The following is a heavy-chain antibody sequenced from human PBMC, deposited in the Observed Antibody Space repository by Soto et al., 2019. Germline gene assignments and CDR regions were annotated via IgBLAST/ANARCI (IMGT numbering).Heavy chain of an antibody. V-gene: IGHV3-30-3*01. J-gene: IGHJ5*02. CDR3: ARDILENWFDP. CDR2: ISYDGSNK. CDR1: GFTFSSYA. D-gene: IGHD3-3*01. Sequence: QVQLVESGGGVVQPGRSLRLSCAASGFTFSSYAMHWVRQAPGKGLEWVAVISYDGSNKYYADSMKGRFTISRDNSKNTLYLQMNSLRAEDTAVYYCARDILENWFDPWGQGTLVTVSS.